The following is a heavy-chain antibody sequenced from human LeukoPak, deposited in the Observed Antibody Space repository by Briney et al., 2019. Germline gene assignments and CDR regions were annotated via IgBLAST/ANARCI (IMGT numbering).Heavy chain of an antibody. CDR1: GFTVSSNY. CDR3: ARLLVPAAALFDY. D-gene: IGHD2-2*01. V-gene: IGHV3-7*01. CDR2: IKQDGSEK. J-gene: IGHJ4*02. Sequence: HPGGSLRLSCAASGFTVSSNYMSWVRQAPGKGLEWVANIKQDGSEKYYVDSVKGRFTISGDNAKNSLYLQMNSLRAEDTAVYYCARLLVPAAALFDYWGQGTLVTVSS.